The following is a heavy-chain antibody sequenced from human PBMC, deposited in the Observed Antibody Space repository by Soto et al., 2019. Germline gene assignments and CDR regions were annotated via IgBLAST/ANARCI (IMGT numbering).Heavy chain of an antibody. V-gene: IGHV3-23*01. Sequence: GSLRLSCAASGFTFSSSAMSWVRQAPGKGLEWVSASSDSGGITYYADSVKGRFTISRDNSKNTLYLQMNSLRAEDTAVYYCAKALGRDFSDFDSWGQGTQVTVSS. J-gene: IGHJ4*02. CDR3: AKALGRDFSDFDS. CDR1: GFTFSSSA. CDR2: SSDSGGIT. D-gene: IGHD3-10*01.